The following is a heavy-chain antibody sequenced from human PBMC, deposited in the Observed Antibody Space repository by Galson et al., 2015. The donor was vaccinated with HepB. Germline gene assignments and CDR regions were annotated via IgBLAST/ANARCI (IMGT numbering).Heavy chain of an antibody. V-gene: IGHV3-21*01. CDR1: GFTFSSYS. CDR3: ARDVRYSSGWYEVSRHFDY. Sequence: SLRLSCAASGFTFSSYSMNWVRQAPGKGLEWVSSISSSSSYIYYADSVKGRFTISRDNAKNSLYLQMNSLRAEDTAVYYCARDVRYSSGWYEVSRHFDYWGQGTLVTVSS. J-gene: IGHJ4*02. D-gene: IGHD6-19*01. CDR2: ISSSSSYI.